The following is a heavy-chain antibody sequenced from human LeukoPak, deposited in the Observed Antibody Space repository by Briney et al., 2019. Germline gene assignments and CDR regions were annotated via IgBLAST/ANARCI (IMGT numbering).Heavy chain of an antibody. D-gene: IGHD3-10*01. CDR3: ARGPGPLWFGEFPKYGMDV. V-gene: IGHV1-8*01. CDR1: GYTFTSYD. Sequence: ASVKVSCKASGYTFTSYDINWVRQATGQGLEWMGWMNPNSGNTGYAQKFQGRVTMTRNTSISTAYMELSSLRSEDTAVYYCARGPGPLWFGEFPKYGMDVWGKGTTVTVSS. J-gene: IGHJ6*04. CDR2: MNPNSGNT.